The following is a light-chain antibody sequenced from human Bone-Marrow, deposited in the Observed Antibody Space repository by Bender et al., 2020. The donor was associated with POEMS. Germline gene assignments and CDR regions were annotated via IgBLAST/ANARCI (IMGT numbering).Light chain of an antibody. J-gene: IGLJ3*02. CDR2: EDN. CDR3: QSYDSSNWV. CDR1: GGSFASSY. V-gene: IGLV6-57*01. Sequence: NFMLTQPHSVSESPGKTVTISCTRSGGSFASSYVQWYQQRPGSSPTTVIYEDNQRPSGVPDRFSGSIDSSSNSASLTISGLKTEDEADYYCQSYDSSNWVFGGGTKLTVL.